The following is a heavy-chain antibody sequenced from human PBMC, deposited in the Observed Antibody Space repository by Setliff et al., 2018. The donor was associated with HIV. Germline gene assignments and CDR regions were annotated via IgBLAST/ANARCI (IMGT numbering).Heavy chain of an antibody. J-gene: IGHJ4*02. V-gene: IGHV1-46*01. CDR2: INPSGGST. CDR3: ARDGGSGTTVTFTLDY. D-gene: IGHD4-17*01. Sequence: GASVKVSCKASGYTFTSYYMHWVRQAPRQGLEWMGIINPSGGSTSYAQKFQGRVTMTRDTSTSTVYMELSSLRSEDTAVYYCARDGGSGTTVTFTLDYWGQGTLVTVSS. CDR1: GYTFTSYY.